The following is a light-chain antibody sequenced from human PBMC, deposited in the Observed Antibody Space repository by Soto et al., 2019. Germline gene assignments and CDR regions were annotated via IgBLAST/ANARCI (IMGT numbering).Light chain of an antibody. CDR1: QSVSRC. J-gene: IGKJ5*01. CDR2: DAS. Sequence: EIVLTQSPATLSLSPGERATLSCRASQSVSRCLAWYQQKPGQAPRLLIYDASNRATGIPVRFSGSGSGTDFTLTISSLEPEDFAVYYCQQRSNWPITFGQGTRLEIK. CDR3: QQRSNWPIT. V-gene: IGKV3-11*01.